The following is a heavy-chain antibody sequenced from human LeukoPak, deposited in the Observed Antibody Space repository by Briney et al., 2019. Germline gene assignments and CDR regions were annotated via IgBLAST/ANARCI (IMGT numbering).Heavy chain of an antibody. CDR2: IKQDGSEK. J-gene: IGHJ4*02. CDR3: ASGRQLGY. Sequence: GGSLRLSCAASGFTFSNYWMSWVRQAPGKVLEWVANIKQDGSEKYYVDSVKGRFTISRDNDKNSLYLQMNSLRAEDAAVYYCASGRQLGYWGQGTLVTVSS. V-gene: IGHV3-7*01. D-gene: IGHD6-13*01. CDR1: GFTFSNYW.